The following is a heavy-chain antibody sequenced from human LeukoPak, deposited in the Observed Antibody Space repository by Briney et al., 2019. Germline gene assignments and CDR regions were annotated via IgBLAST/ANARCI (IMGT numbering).Heavy chain of an antibody. D-gene: IGHD2-15*01. CDR2: INPNSGGT. J-gene: IGHJ4*02. CDR3: ARVPPGVVSY. V-gene: IGHV1-2*02. Sequence: GASVKVSCKASGYTFTGYYVHWVRQAPGQGLEWMGWINPNSGGTNYAQKFQGRVTMTRDTSISTAYMELSRLRSDDTAVYYCARVPPGVVSYWGQGTLVTVSS. CDR1: GYTFTGYY.